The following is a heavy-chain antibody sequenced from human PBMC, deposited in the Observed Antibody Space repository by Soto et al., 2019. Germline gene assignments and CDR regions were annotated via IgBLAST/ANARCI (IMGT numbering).Heavy chain of an antibody. CDR2: INPLSGIP. Sequence: QVQRVQSGAEVKSPESPVKFSCKPSEARFAEHVIIWWQRAPGQGPEWMGKINPLSGIPNYAQKFQDRVTFTADTDSSTAYMELSSLRSDDTAVYYCATPACAATWCSPSHNLDHWGQGTLVTVSS. V-gene: IGHV1-69*09. J-gene: IGHJ4*02. CDR3: ATPACAATWCSPSHNLDH. D-gene: IGHD2-2*01. CDR1: EARFAEHV.